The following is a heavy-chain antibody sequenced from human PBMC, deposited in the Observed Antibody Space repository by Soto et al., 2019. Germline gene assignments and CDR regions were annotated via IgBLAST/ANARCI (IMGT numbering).Heavy chain of an antibody. Sequence: QVQLVESGGGVVQPGRSLRLSCAASGFTFSTYGVHWVRQAPGKGLEWVAVISSDGSEKYYAGSVKGRVSISRDNSKSTLYLQMDSLRAKDTAVYYCAKGAVTTSLYYFDYWGQGTLVTVSS. CDR3: AKGAVTTSLYYFDY. CDR1: GFTFSTYG. CDR2: ISSDGSEK. J-gene: IGHJ4*02. V-gene: IGHV3-30*18. D-gene: IGHD4-17*01.